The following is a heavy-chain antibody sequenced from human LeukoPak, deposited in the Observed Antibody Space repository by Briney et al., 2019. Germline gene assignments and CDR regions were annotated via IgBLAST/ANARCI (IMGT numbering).Heavy chain of an antibody. Sequence: PGGSLRLSCAASGFTFSSYAMSWVRQAPGKGLEWVSAISGSGGSTYYADSVKGRFTISRDNSKNTLYLQMNSLRAEDTAVYYCAKESPILGVLWFRELPFDYWGQGTRVTVSS. CDR1: GFTFSSYA. D-gene: IGHD3-10*01. CDR3: AKESPILGVLWFRELPFDY. J-gene: IGHJ4*02. CDR2: ISGSGGST. V-gene: IGHV3-23*01.